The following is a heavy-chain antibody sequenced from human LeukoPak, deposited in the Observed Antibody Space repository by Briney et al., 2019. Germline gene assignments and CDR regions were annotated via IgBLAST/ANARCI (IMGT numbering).Heavy chain of an antibody. V-gene: IGHV3-30-3*01. CDR3: ASIPSPIAVAGPDAFDI. Sequence: GGSLRLSCAASGFTFSSYAMHWVRQAPGKGLEWVAVISYDGSNKYYADFVKGRFTISRDNSKNTLYLQMNSLRAEDTAVYYCASIPSPIAVAGPDAFDIWGQGTMATVSS. J-gene: IGHJ3*02. CDR2: ISYDGSNK. CDR1: GFTFSSYA. D-gene: IGHD6-19*01.